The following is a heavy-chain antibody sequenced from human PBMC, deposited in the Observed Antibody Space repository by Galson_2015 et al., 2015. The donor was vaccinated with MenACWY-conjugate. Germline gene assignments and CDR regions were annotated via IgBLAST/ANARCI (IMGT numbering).Heavy chain of an antibody. D-gene: IGHD1-26*01. CDR3: TRHPPGGRGMDV. CDR2: ISPGDSYT. V-gene: IGHV5-51*01. CDR1: GYTFTTYW. Sequence: QSGAEVKKPGESLTISCKGSGYTFTTYWIGWVRQMPGKGLEWMGFISPGDSYTRYNPAFQGQVTISADKSISTAYLQWNSLQASDPAMYYCTRHPPGGRGMDVCGQGTTLTVSS. J-gene: IGHJ6*02.